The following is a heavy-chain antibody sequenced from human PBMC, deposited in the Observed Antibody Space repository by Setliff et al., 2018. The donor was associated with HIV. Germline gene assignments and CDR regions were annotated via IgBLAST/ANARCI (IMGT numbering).Heavy chain of an antibody. D-gene: IGHD1-1*01. CDR1: GASFTDYY. V-gene: IGHV4-34*01. CDR2: IHHTGHI. CDR3: AREPDY. Sequence: NPSETLSLTCAFYGASFTDYYWNWIRQPPGKGLEWIGEIHHTGHINYNPSFKSRVTMSLDMSTNQFSLKMASMTAADSAVYYCAREPDYWGQGTLVTVSS. J-gene: IGHJ4*02.